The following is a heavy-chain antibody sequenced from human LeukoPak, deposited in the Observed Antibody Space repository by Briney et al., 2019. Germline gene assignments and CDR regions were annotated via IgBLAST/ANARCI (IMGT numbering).Heavy chain of an antibody. J-gene: IGHJ4*02. CDR3: ARARGEAFGAAYQIHHCFDY. D-gene: IGHD3-10*01. V-gene: IGHV3-7*01. CDR1: GFTFSSYW. CDR2: IKQDGSEK. Sequence: GGSLRLSCAASGFTFSSYWMSWVRQAPGKGLEWVANIKQDGSEKYYVDSVKGRFTISRDNAKNSLYLQMNSLRAEDTAVYYCARARGEAFGAAYQIHHCFDYWGQGTLVTVSS.